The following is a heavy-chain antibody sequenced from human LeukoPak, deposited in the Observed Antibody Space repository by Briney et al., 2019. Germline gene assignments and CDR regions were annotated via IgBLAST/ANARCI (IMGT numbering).Heavy chain of an antibody. Sequence: GGSLRLSCAASGFTFSSYAMSWVRQAPGKGLEWVSAISGSGGSTYYADSVKGRFTISRDNSKNTLYLQTNSLRAEDTAVYYCAKDPTDYGDYSEGLRYYYYYMDVWGKGTTVTVSS. J-gene: IGHJ6*03. CDR2: ISGSGGST. CDR1: GFTFSSYA. CDR3: AKDPTDYGDYSEGLRYYYYYMDV. V-gene: IGHV3-23*01. D-gene: IGHD4-17*01.